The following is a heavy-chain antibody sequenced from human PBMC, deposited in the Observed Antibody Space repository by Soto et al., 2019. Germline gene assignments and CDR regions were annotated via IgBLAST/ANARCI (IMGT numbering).Heavy chain of an antibody. CDR1: GYTFTNYD. J-gene: IGHJ4*02. D-gene: IGHD3-3*01. CDR3: GDDY. CDR2: MNPNSGKI. V-gene: IGHV1-8*01. Sequence: ASVKVSCKASGYTFTNYDINWVRQATGQGPEYMGWMNPNSGKIGYVQKFQFSLRLTSVSAADTAIYYCATELRFLTPATYVGDDYWGQGSLVTVSS.